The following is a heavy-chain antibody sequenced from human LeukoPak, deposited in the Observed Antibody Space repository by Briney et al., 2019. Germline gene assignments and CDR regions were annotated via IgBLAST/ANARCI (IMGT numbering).Heavy chain of an antibody. CDR1: GFTFSSYA. Sequence: GGSLRLSYAASGFTFSSYAMSWVRQAPGKGLEWVSAISGSGGSTYYADSVKGRFTISRDNSKNTLYLQMNSLRAEDTAVYYCAKDLNYCSSTSCYQVGDAFDIWGQGTMVTVSS. D-gene: IGHD2-2*01. J-gene: IGHJ3*02. V-gene: IGHV3-23*01. CDR3: AKDLNYCSSTSCYQVGDAFDI. CDR2: ISGSGGST.